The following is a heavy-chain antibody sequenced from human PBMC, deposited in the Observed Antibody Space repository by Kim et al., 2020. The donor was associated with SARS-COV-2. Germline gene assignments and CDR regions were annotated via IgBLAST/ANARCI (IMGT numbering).Heavy chain of an antibody. J-gene: IGHJ4*02. CDR2: ISSSSSYT. Sequence: GGSLRLSCAASGFTFSDYYMSWIRQAPGKGLEWVSYISSSSSYTNYADSVKGRFTISRDNAKNSLYLQMNSLRAEDTAVYYCAREGVFSGPDYWGQGTLVTVSS. CDR1: GFTFSDYY. D-gene: IGHD3-10*01. V-gene: IGHV3-11*06. CDR3: AREGVFSGPDY.